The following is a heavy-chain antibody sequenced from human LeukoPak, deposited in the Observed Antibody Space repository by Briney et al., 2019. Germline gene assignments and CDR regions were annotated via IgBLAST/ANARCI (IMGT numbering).Heavy chain of an antibody. CDR2: IYTSGST. Sequence: SETLSLTCTVSGGSISSYYWSWIRQPPGKGLEWIGYIYTSGSTNYNPSLKSRVTISVDTSKNQFSLKLSSVTAADTSVYYCARSPRYYDFWSGYYYYYYYYMDVWGKGTTVTVSS. CDR3: ARSPRYYDFWSGYYYYYYYYMDV. CDR1: GGSISSYY. J-gene: IGHJ6*03. V-gene: IGHV4-4*09. D-gene: IGHD3-3*01.